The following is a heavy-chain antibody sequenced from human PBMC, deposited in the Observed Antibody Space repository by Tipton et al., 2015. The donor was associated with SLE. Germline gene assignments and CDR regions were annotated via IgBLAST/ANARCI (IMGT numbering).Heavy chain of an antibody. V-gene: IGHV4-39*07. D-gene: IGHD2-2*01. Sequence: TLSLTCTVSGGSISTTSYYWGWIRQPPGKGLEWIGSIYYSGGTYYKPSLKSRVTISLDTSKNQFSLKLSSVTAADTAVYYCARGRYCTSTTCPRYFDYWGLGTLVTVSS. CDR3: ARGRYCTSTTCPRYFDY. J-gene: IGHJ4*02. CDR2: IYYSGGT. CDR1: GGSISTTSYY.